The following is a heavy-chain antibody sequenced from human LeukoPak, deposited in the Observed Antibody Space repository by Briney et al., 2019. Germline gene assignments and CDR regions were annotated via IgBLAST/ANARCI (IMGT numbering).Heavy chain of an antibody. CDR1: GGSINSRSHY. Sequence: SETLSLTCTVSGGSINSRSHYWGWIRQPPGKGLEWIGSIDYSGSTHDNPSLKSRVTISVDTSKNHFSLKLSSVTAADTAVYYCARDWAGPYYYYMDVWGKGTRVTVSS. V-gene: IGHV4-39*07. J-gene: IGHJ6*03. CDR3: ARDWAGPYYYYMDV. CDR2: IDYSGST. D-gene: IGHD3/OR15-3a*01.